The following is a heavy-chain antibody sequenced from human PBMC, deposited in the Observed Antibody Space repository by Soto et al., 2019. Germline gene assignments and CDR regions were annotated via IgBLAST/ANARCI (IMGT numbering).Heavy chain of an antibody. D-gene: IGHD5-18*01. CDR2: IYHSGST. J-gene: IGHJ4*02. Sequence: LSLTCAVSGYSISSGYYWGWIRQPPGKGLEWIGSIYHSGSTYYNPSLKSRVTISVDTSKNQFSLKLSSVTAADTAVYYCAREWWTAMVRQLDYWGQGTLGTVSS. CDR3: AREWWTAMVRQLDY. CDR1: GYSISSGYY. V-gene: IGHV4-38-2*02.